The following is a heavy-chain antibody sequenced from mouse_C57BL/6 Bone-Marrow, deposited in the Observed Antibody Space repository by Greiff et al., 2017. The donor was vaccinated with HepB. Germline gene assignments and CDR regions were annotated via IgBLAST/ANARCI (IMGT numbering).Heavy chain of an antibody. D-gene: IGHD1-1*01. J-gene: IGHJ3*01. CDR2: ISYDGSN. CDR1: GYSITSGYY. V-gene: IGHV3-6*01. CDR3: ARDGSSPFAY. Sequence: DVQLQESGPGLVKPSQSLSLTCSVTGYSITSGYYWNWIRQFPGNQLEWMGYISYDGSNNYNPSLKNRISITRDTSKNQFFLKLNSVTTEDTATYYCARDGSSPFAYWGQGTLVTVSA.